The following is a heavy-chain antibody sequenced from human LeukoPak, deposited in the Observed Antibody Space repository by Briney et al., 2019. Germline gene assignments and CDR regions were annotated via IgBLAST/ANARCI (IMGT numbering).Heavy chain of an antibody. V-gene: IGHV3-7*03. D-gene: IGHD6-19*01. Sequence: GGSLRLSCAASGFTFSSYWMSWVRQAPGKGLEWVANIKQDGSEKYYVDSVKGRFTISRDNAKNSLYLQMNSLRAEDTAVYYCARDPDSGWPSYYYYGMDVRGQGTTVTVSS. CDR3: ARDPDSGWPSYYYYGMDV. CDR2: IKQDGSEK. CDR1: GFTFSSYW. J-gene: IGHJ6*02.